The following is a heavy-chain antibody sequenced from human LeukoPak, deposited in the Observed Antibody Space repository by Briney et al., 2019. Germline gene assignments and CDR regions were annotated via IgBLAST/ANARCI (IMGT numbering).Heavy chain of an antibody. D-gene: IGHD2/OR15-2a*01. V-gene: IGHV3-30-3*01. J-gene: IGHJ4*02. Sequence: GGSLRLSCAASGFTFNGYTMHWVRQAPGKGLEWVAVIAYDGTNSYYAGSVKGRFTISRDNSKNTLYLQMNSLRVEDTAVYYCARGGDCTSITCPFGYWGQGTLVTVSS. CDR3: ARGGDCTSITCPFGY. CDR2: IAYDGTNS. CDR1: GFTFNGYT.